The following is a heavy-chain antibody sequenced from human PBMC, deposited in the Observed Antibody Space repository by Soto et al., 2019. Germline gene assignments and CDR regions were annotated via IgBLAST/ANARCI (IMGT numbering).Heavy chain of an antibody. J-gene: IGHJ1*01. CDR3: ARETGENWTYEAH. D-gene: IGHD1-7*01. CDR1: GAYISDFS. V-gene: IGHV4-4*07. CDR2: ITINGNI. Sequence: KTSETLSLTCRVSGAYISDFSWSWIRQPAGKGLEWIGRITINGNIQKNPSFKSRVTMSIDTSRNHFSLNLQSATAADTALYYCARETGENWTYEAHWGPGTLVTVSS.